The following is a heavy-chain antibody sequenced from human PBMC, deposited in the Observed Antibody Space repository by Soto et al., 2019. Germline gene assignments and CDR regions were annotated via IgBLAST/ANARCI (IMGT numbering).Heavy chain of an antibody. CDR3: ARDDEGEPNAFDV. Sequence: QAHLVESGGGVVQPGRSLRLSCAASGFTFSRYGMHWVRQAPGRGLEWVALIYAGGDKQFYTYSVKGRFTISSDNAKDTLFLDMNALRAEDTAVYFCARDDEGEPNAFDVWGHGTMVTVSS. CDR2: IYAGGDKQ. D-gene: IGHD3-16*01. J-gene: IGHJ3*01. V-gene: IGHV3-30*12. CDR1: GFTFSRYG.